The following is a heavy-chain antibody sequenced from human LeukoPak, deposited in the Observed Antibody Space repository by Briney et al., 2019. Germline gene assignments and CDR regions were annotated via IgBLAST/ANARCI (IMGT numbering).Heavy chain of an antibody. CDR1: GGSISSYY. Sequence: SETLSLTCTVSGGSISSYYWSWIRQPPGKGLEWIGYIYYSGSTNYNPSLKSRVTIPVDTSKNQFSLKLSSVTAADTAVYYCARVDSEDYYFDYWGQGTLVTVSS. D-gene: IGHD3/OR15-3a*01. CDR2: IYYSGST. V-gene: IGHV4-59*01. CDR3: ARVDSEDYYFDY. J-gene: IGHJ4*02.